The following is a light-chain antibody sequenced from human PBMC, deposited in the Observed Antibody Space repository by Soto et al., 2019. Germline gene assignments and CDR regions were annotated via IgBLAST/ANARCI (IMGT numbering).Light chain of an antibody. CDR3: QHYNSYSEA. CDR2: KAS. CDR1: QTISSW. V-gene: IGKV1-5*03. J-gene: IGKJ1*01. Sequence: DRRMTHSPSTRSGSVGERVTSTGLASQTISSWLAWYQQKPGKAPKLLIYKASTLKSGVPSRFSGSGSGTEFTLTISSLQPDDFATYYCQHYNSYSEAFGQGTKVDIK.